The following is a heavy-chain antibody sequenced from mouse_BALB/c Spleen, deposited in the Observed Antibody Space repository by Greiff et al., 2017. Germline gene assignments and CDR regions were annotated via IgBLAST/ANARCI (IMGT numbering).Heavy chain of an antibody. J-gene: IGHJ3*01. CDR1: GYAFTNYL. D-gene: IGHD2-4*01. V-gene: IGHV1-54*03. CDR2: INPGSGGT. CDR3: ARPIYYDYDGFAY. Sequence: VQLHQSGAELVRPGTSVKVSCKASGYAFTNYLIEWVKQRPGQGLEWIGVINPGSGGTNYNEKFKGKATLTADKSSSTAYMQLSSLTSDDSAVYFCARPIYYDYDGFAYWGQGTLVTVSA.